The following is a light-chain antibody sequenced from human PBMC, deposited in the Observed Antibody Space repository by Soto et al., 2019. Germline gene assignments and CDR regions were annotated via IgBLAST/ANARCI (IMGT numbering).Light chain of an antibody. CDR1: QSISAW. V-gene: IGKV1-5*03. CDR2: KAS. Sequence: DIQMTQSPSTLSASVGDRVTITCRASQSISAWLAWYQQKPGKAHKLLIYKASSLESGVPSRFSGSGSGTDFTLTISSLQPDDFATYYCQQYNNYGSWTFGQGTKVEIK. CDR3: QQYNNYGSWT. J-gene: IGKJ1*01.